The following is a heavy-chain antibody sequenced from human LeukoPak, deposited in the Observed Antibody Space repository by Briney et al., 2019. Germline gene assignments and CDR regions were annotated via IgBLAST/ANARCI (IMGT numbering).Heavy chain of an antibody. CDR3: ARGHYDFWSGYYTGHYYYMDV. Sequence: ASVKVSCKASGYTFTSYDINWVRQAPGQGLEWMGWINPNSGGTNYAQKFQGRVTMTRDTSISTAYMELSRLRSDDTAVYYCARGHYDFWSGYYTGHYYYMDVWGKGTTVTVSS. J-gene: IGHJ6*03. D-gene: IGHD3-3*01. CDR1: GYTFTSYD. V-gene: IGHV1-2*02. CDR2: INPNSGGT.